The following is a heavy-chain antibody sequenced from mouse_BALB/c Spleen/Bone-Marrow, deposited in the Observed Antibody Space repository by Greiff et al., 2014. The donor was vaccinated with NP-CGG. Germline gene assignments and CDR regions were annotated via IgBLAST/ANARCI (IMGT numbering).Heavy chain of an antibody. Sequence: VQLKESGPGLVKPSQSLSLTCTVTGYSITSDYAWNWIRQFPGNKLEWMGYISYSGSTSYNPSLKSRISITRDTSKNQFFLQLNSATTEDTATYYCARYYYGNYWFAYWGQGTLVTVSA. CDR3: ARYYYGNYWFAY. CDR1: GYSITSDYA. V-gene: IGHV3-2*02. CDR2: ISYSGST. J-gene: IGHJ3*01. D-gene: IGHD2-1*01.